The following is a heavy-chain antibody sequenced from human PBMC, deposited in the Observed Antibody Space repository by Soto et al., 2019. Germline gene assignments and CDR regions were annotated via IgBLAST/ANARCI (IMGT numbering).Heavy chain of an antibody. CDR2: INPSGGST. J-gene: IGHJ4*02. CDR3: ARGDPYDSSGYYLFDY. Sequence: RASVKVSCKASGYTFTSYYMHWVRQAPGQGLEWMGIINPSGGSTSYAQKFQGRVTMTRDTSTSTVYMELSSLRSEDTAVYYCARGDPYDSSGYYLFDYWGQGTLVTVSS. V-gene: IGHV1-46*01. D-gene: IGHD3-22*01. CDR1: GYTFTSYY.